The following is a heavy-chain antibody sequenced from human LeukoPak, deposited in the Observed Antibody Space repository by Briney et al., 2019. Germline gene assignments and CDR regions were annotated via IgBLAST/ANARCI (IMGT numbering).Heavy chain of an antibody. Sequence: PGGSLRLSCAASGFTFSSYAMHWVRQAPGKGLEWVAVISYDGSNKYYADSVKGRFTISRDNSKNTLSLQMNSLRAEDTAVYYCARFLYSSGLDYWGQGTLVAVSS. V-gene: IGHV3-30-3*01. CDR3: ARFLYSSGLDY. D-gene: IGHD6-19*01. CDR1: GFTFSSYA. CDR2: ISYDGSNK. J-gene: IGHJ4*02.